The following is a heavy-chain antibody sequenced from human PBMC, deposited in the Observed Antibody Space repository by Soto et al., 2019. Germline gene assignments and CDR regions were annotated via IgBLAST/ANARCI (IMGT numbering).Heavy chain of an antibody. Sequence: ASVKVSCKASGFTFTSSAVQWVRQARGQRLEWIGWIVVGSGNTNYAQKFQEGVTITRDMSTSTAYMELSSLRSEDTAVYYCAAEGVRFLEWPDRLIYGMDVWGQGTTVTVSS. CDR2: IVVGSGNT. J-gene: IGHJ6*02. D-gene: IGHD3-3*01. CDR3: AAEGVRFLEWPDRLIYGMDV. V-gene: IGHV1-58*01. CDR1: GFTFTSSA.